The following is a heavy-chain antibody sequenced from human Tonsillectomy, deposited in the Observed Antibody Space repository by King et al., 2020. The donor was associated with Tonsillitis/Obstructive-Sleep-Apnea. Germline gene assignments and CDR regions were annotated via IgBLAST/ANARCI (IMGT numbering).Heavy chain of an antibody. V-gene: IGHV3-23*04. CDR3: ARGNIAGLPAAPYY. CDR2: ISGSGERT. J-gene: IGHJ4*02. D-gene: IGHD2-2*01. Sequence: VQLVESGGGLVQPGGSLRLSCAASGFTFSSYAMNWVRQSSGRGLEWVASISGSGERTYYANSVKGRFTISRDNSKNTLYMEMNTLRSEDTAVYYCARGNIAGLPAAPYYWGQGTLVTVSS. CDR1: GFTFSSYA.